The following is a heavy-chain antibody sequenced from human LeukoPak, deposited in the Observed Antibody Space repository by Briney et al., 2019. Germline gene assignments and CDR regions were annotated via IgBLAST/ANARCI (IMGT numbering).Heavy chain of an antibody. D-gene: IGHD4-11*01. CDR3: TRGPSTTVTNRNYFDY. V-gene: IGHV1-2*02. J-gene: IGHJ4*02. CDR2: INPNSGGT. CDR1: GYTFNGYY. Sequence: GASVKVSCKASGYTFNGYYIHWVRQAPGQGLEWMGWINPNSGGTTYAQKFQGRVTMTRDTSISTAYMELSRLRSDDTAVYYCTRGPSTTVTNRNYFDYWGQGALVTVS.